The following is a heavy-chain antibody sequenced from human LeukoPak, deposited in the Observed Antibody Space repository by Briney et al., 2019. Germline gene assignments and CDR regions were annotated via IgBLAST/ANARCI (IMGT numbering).Heavy chain of an antibody. CDR2: IYYSGST. CDR1: GGSISSYY. J-gene: IGHJ4*02. Sequence: SETLSLTCTVSGGSISSYYWSWIRQPPGKGLEWIGYIYYSGSTNYNPSLKSRVTISVNTSKNQFSLKLSSVTAADTAVYYCARHIGYSYLFDYWGQGTLVTVSS. D-gene: IGHD5-18*01. CDR3: ARHIGYSYLFDY. V-gene: IGHV4-59*08.